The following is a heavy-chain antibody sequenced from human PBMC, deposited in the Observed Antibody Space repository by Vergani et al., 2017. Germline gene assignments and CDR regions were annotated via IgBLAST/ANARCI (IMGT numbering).Heavy chain of an antibody. CDR1: GGSFSGYY. V-gene: IGHV4-34*01. CDR3: ARLIAAGTWGGPRRGGRRNWFDP. D-gene: IGHD6-13*01. CDR2: INHSGST. Sequence: QVQLQESGPGLVKPSETLSLTCAVYGGSFSGYYWSWIRQPPGKGLEWMGEINHSGSTNYNPSLKSRVTISVDTSQNQFSLKLSSVAAADTAVYYCARLIAAGTWGGPRRGGRRNWFDPGGQGTLVTVSS. J-gene: IGHJ5*02.